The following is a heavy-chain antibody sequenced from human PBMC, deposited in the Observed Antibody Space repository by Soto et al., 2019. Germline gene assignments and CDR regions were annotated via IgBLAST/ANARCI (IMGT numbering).Heavy chain of an antibody. Sequence: GGSLRLSCAASGFTFNTYWMTWVRKAPGKGLEWVASIEPQGMEKHYADSVKGRFTISRDNAKNSLYLQMNSLRAEDTAVYYCARDLHDYVSFRFDPWGQGTLVTVSS. J-gene: IGHJ5*02. CDR1: GFTFNTYW. V-gene: IGHV3-7*01. CDR3: ARDLHDYVSFRFDP. CDR2: IEPQGMEK. D-gene: IGHD3-16*01.